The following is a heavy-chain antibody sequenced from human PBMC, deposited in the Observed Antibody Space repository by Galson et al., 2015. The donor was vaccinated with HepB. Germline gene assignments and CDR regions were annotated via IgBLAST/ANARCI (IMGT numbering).Heavy chain of an antibody. CDR2: IIPIFGTA. CDR3: ASDQQYLAGAFDI. Sequence: SVKVSCKASGGTFSSYAISWVRQAPGQGLEWMGGIIPIFGTANYAQKFQGRVTITADESTSTAYMELSSLRSEDTAVYYCASDQQYLAGAFDIWGQGTMVTVSS. J-gene: IGHJ3*02. CDR1: GGTFSSYA. V-gene: IGHV1-69*13. D-gene: IGHD2-2*01.